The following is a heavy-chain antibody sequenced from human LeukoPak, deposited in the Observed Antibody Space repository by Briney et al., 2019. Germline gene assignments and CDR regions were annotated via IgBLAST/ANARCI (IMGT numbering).Heavy chain of an antibody. CDR2: ISGSGGST. D-gene: IGHD3-10*01. V-gene: IGHV3-23*01. CDR1: GFTFSSYA. Sequence: GGSLRLSCAASGFTFSSYAMSWVRQAPGKGLEWVSAISGSGGSTYYADSVKGRFTISRDNPKNTLYLQMNSLRAEDTAVYYCAKDRAYMVRGVIFDYWGQGTLVTVSS. CDR3: AKDRAYMVRGVIFDY. J-gene: IGHJ4*02.